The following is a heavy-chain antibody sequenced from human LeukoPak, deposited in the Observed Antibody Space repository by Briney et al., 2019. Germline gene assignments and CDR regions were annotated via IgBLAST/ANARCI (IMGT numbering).Heavy chain of an antibody. J-gene: IGHJ4*02. Sequence: PSETLSLTCTVSGGSISSYYWSWIRQPPGKGLEWIGYIYYSGSTNYNPSLKSRVTISVDTSKNQFSLKLSSVTAADTAVYYCARSGYSYALKSYFDYWGQGTLVTVSS. V-gene: IGHV4-59*01. CDR3: ARSGYSYALKSYFDY. D-gene: IGHD5-18*01. CDR1: GGSISSYY. CDR2: IYYSGST.